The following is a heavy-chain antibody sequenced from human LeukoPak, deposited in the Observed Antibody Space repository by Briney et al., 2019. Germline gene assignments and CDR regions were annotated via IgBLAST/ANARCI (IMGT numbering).Heavy chain of an antibody. CDR1: GYSISSGYY. CDR3: AGSRGSGSYYRRYYYYGMDV. CDR2: IYHSGST. D-gene: IGHD3-10*01. V-gene: IGHV4-38-2*01. J-gene: IGHJ6*04. Sequence: PSETLSLTCAVSGYSISSGYYWGWIRQPPGKGLEWIGSIYHSGSTYYNPSLKSRVTISVDTSKNQFSLKLSSVTAADTAVYYCAGSRGSGSYYRRYYYYGMDVWGKGTTVTVSS.